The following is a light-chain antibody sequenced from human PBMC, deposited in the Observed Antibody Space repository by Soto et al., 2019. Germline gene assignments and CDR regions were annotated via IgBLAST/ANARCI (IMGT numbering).Light chain of an antibody. CDR3: ALWDDSLNGGV. CDR2: SNN. Sequence: QSVLTQPPSASGTPGQRVTIACSGTDSNIGSNPVNWYQQIPGTAPKLLIYSNNLRPSGVPDRFSGSKSGTSASLAISRLQSEDEADYYCALWDDSLNGGVFGGGTQLTVL. CDR1: DSNIGSNP. J-gene: IGLJ2*01. V-gene: IGLV1-44*01.